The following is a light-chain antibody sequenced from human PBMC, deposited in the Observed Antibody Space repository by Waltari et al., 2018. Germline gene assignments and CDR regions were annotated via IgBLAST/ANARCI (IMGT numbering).Light chain of an antibody. Sequence: DIVMTQSPDSLAVSLGERATINCKSSQSLFYNSNNKNYLAWYQQRPGQPPKLLLYWASIRESGVPDRFSGSGSGTDFTLAISSLQAEDVAVYYCQQYYSTPHTFGQGSNVEIK. CDR2: WAS. CDR3: QQYYSTPHT. V-gene: IGKV4-1*01. CDR1: QSLFYNSNNKNY. J-gene: IGKJ2*01.